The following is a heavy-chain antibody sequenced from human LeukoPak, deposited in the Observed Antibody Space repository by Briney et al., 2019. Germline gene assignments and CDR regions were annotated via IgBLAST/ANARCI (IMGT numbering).Heavy chain of an antibody. CDR2: IYSGGST. V-gene: IGHV3-66*01. CDR3: ARDHVAGTFEY. Sequence: GGSLRLSCAASGFTVSSNYMSWVRQAPGKGLEWVSVIYSGGSTYYADSVKGRFTISRDNSKNTLYLQMNSLRAEDTAVYYCARDHVAGTFEYWGQGTLVTVSS. D-gene: IGHD6-19*01. J-gene: IGHJ4*02. CDR1: GFTVSSNY.